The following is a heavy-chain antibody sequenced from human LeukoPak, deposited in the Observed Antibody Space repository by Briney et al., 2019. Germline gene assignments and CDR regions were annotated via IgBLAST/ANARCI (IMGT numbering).Heavy chain of an antibody. Sequence: GGSLRLSCAASGFTFSSYRMHWVRQAPGKGLVWVSRINSDGRSTSYADSVKGRFTISRDNAKNTLYLQMNSLRGDDTAVYYCARDQHGFGELVDYWGQGTPVTVSS. V-gene: IGHV3-74*01. D-gene: IGHD3-10*01. J-gene: IGHJ4*02. CDR1: GFTFSSYR. CDR3: ARDQHGFGELVDY. CDR2: INSDGRST.